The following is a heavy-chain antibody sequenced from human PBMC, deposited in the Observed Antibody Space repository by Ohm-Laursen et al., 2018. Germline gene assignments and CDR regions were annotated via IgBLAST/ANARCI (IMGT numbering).Heavy chain of an antibody. V-gene: IGHV3-23*01. CDR3: AKAGGWFPFFDY. Sequence: SLRLSCTASGFTFSSYWMSWVRQAPGKGLEWVSTITGSGGSTYYADSVKGRFTISRDNSKNTLYLQMNSLRAEDTAIYYCAKAGGWFPFFDYWGQGTLVTVSS. D-gene: IGHD6-19*01. CDR2: ITGSGGST. J-gene: IGHJ4*02. CDR1: GFTFSSYW.